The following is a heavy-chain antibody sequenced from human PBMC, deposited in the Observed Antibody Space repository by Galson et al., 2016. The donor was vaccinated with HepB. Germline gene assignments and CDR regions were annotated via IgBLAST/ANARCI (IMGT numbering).Heavy chain of an antibody. Sequence: SLRLSCAASGFTFGDYGMHWVRQAPGKGPEWVGVVSFNGKVQYYADSVKGRFTISRDNSTNTLYLQMDSLRVEDTALYYCARDPSYYSGMDVWGQGTTVTVSS. CDR3: ARDPSYYSGMDV. CDR2: VSFNGKVQ. V-gene: IGHV3-30*03. J-gene: IGHJ6*02. CDR1: GFTFGDYG.